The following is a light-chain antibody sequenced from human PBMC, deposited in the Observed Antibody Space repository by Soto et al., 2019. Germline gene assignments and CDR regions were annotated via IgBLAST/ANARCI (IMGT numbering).Light chain of an antibody. V-gene: IGKV3-20*01. CDR2: GAS. J-gene: IGKJ2*01. CDR3: QQYNYSPYT. Sequence: EIVLTQSPGTLSLSPGKRATLSCRASQSLSSSYLAWYQQKPGQAPRLLIYGASSRATGISDRFSGSGSGTDFPLTISRLEPEDFAVYYCQQYNYSPYTFGQGTKLEIK. CDR1: QSLSSSY.